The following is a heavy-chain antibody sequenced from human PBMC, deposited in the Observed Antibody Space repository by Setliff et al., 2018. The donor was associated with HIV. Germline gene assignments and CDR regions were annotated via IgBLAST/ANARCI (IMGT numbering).Heavy chain of an antibody. J-gene: IGHJ4*02. Sequence: ASVKVSCKASGYTFTSYGISWVRQAPGQGLEWMGWIGAIDGITNYALNLRERITLTTETSTSTAYMELRSLTSDDTAIYYCARAFRYGSGSPVDFWGQGTLVTVSS. D-gene: IGHD3-10*01. CDR2: IGAIDGIT. CDR3: ARAFRYGSGSPVDF. CDR1: GYTFTSYG. V-gene: IGHV1-18*01.